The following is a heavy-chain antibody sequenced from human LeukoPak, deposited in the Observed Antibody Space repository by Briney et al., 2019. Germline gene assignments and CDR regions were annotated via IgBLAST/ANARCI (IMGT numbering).Heavy chain of an antibody. V-gene: IGHV3-30-3*01. Sequence: PGRSLRLSCAASGFTFSSYAMHWVRQAPCKGLEWVAVISYDGSNKYYADSVKGRFTISRDNSKNTLYLQMNSLRAEDTAVYYCARDLMVTYTFDYWGQGTLVTVSS. D-gene: IGHD4-23*01. CDR1: GFTFSSYA. CDR3: ARDLMVTYTFDY. J-gene: IGHJ4*02. CDR2: ISYDGSNK.